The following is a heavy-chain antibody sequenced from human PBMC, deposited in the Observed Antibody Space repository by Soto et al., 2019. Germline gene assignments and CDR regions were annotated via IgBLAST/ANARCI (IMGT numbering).Heavy chain of an antibody. Sequence: QVQLVESGGVVVQPGRSLRLSCAASGFTFSHYAMHWVRKAPGKGLEWVALMSYDGSNEYYADSVKGRFTISRDNSKNTLYLQMNSLRAEDTAVYYCAKDGSHNFDYWGQGTLVTVSS. CDR2: MSYDGSNE. CDR3: AKDGSHNFDY. CDR1: GFTFSHYA. J-gene: IGHJ4*02. V-gene: IGHV3-30*18. D-gene: IGHD1-26*01.